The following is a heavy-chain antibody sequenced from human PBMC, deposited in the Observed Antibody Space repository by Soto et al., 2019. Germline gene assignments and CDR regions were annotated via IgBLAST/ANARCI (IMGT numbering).Heavy chain of an antibody. Sequence: ESGATLGNPTQTLTRPCTCSGFSLSTNEMRLTWIRQPPGKALEWLARIDWDDDKFYSTSLKTRLTISKDTSKNQVVLTMTNMDPADTATYYCARLLCSSSSCYYIDYWGQRALFPVSS. CDR3: ARLLCSSSSCYYIDY. V-gene: IGHV2-70*04. D-gene: IGHD2-2*01. J-gene: IGHJ4*02. CDR1: GFSLSTNEMR. CDR2: IDWDDDK.